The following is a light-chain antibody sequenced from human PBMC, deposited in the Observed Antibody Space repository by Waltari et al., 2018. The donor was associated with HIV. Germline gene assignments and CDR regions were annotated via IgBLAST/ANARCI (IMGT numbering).Light chain of an antibody. CDR3: QQAKSFPHT. J-gene: IGKJ4*01. V-gene: IGKV1-12*01. CDR2: AAS. Sequence: DIQMAQSPSSVSASVGVRVTITCRASQGIQTWLAWYQQRPAKAPTLLAYAASRLQSGVPARFNGSGSGLDFTLTITDFQPDDSAIYYCQQAKSFPHTFGGGTRVEI. CDR1: QGIQTW.